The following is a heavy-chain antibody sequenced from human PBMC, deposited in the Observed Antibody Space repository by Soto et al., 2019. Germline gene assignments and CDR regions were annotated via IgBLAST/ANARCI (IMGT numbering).Heavy chain of an antibody. CDR1: GGTFSSYA. V-gene: IGHV1-69*13. CDR3: ARDVLGYCISTSCYQGAH. J-gene: IGHJ1*01. CDR2: IVPIFGTA. D-gene: IGHD2-2*01. Sequence: ASVKVSCKASGGTFSSYAISWVRQAPGQGLEWMGGIVPIFGTANYAQKFQGRVTITADESTSTAYMELSSLRSEDTAVYYCARDVLGYCISTSCYQGAHWG.